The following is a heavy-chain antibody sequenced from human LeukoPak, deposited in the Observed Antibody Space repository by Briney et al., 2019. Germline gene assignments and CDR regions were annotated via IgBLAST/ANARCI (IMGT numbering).Heavy chain of an antibody. CDR1: EFTFSSYW. CDR3: ARGMAYSSGWFPFDY. J-gene: IGHJ4*02. CDR2: INSDGRST. Sequence: GGSLRLSWVASEFTFSSYWMHWVRQAPGKGLVWVSRINSDGRSTSYADSVKGRFTISRDNAKNTFYLQMNSLRAEDTAVYYCARGMAYSSGWFPFDYWGQGSLVTVSS. D-gene: IGHD6-19*01. V-gene: IGHV3-74*01.